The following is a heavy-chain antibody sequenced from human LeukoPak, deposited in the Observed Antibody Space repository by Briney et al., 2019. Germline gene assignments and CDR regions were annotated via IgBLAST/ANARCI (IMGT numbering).Heavy chain of an antibody. CDR2: INTNTGNP. CDR1: GYTFTSYG. V-gene: IGHV7-4-1*02. J-gene: IGHJ3*02. D-gene: IGHD6-19*01. CDR3: GTKQWLVWDAFDI. Sequence: ASVKVSCKASGYTFTSYGISWVRQAPGQGLEWMGWINTNTGNPTYAQGFTGRFVFSLDTSVSTAYLQISSLKAEDTAVYYCGTKQWLVWDAFDIWGQGTMVTVSS.